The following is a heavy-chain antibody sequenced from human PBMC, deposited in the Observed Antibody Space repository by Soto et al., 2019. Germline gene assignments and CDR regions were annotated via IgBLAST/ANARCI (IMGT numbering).Heavy chain of an antibody. J-gene: IGHJ2*01. Sequence: QVQLVQSGGEVKKPGASVKVSCQASGYTFSDYAISWVRQAPGQGLEWMGWISASTRNTDQAQNFQGRVIMTLDTSTNTAYMGLRSLRSDDTAVYYCVRCYCIVGSFYAFWHFELWGRGTLVTVSS. D-gene: IGHD2-15*01. CDR1: GYTFSDYA. CDR2: ISASTRNT. CDR3: VRCYCIVGSFYAFWHFEL. V-gene: IGHV1-18*01.